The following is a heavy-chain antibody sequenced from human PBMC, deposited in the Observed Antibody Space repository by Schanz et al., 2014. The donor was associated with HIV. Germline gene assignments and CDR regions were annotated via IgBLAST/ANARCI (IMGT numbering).Heavy chain of an antibody. CDR2: INPNSGAT. D-gene: IGHD2-8*01. Sequence: QVQLVQSGAEVKKPGASVKVSCKASGYTFTNYGISWVRQAPGQGLEWMAWINPNSGATDSAQKFQGRVTMTRDTSISTAFMELSSLRSDDTAVYYCARDTNFVLDVWGQGTTVTVSS. V-gene: IGHV1-2*02. CDR1: GYTFTNYG. CDR3: ARDTNFVLDV. J-gene: IGHJ6*02.